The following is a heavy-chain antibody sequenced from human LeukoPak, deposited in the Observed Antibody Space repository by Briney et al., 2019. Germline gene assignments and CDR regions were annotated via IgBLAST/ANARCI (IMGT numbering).Heavy chain of an antibody. CDR1: GGSIRSTTYY. Sequence: PSETLSLTCSVSGGSIRSTTYYWGWIRQPPGKGLEWIGSIYYSGSTYYNPSLKSRVTISVDTSKNQFSLKLSSVTAADTAVYYCARDFQFLRGIQKRRNWFDPWGQGTLVTVSS. D-gene: IGHD3-16*01. V-gene: IGHV4-39*07. J-gene: IGHJ5*02. CDR3: ARDFQFLRGIQKRRNWFDP. CDR2: IYYSGST.